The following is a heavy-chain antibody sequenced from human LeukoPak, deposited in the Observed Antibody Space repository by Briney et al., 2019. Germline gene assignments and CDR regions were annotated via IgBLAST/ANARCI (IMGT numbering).Heavy chain of an antibody. V-gene: IGHV3-48*03. CDR2: ISSSGSTI. Sequence: GGSLRLSCAASGFTFSSYEMNWVRQAPGKGLEWVSYISSSGSTIYYADSVKGRFTISGDNAKNSLYLQMNSLRAEDTAAYYCARDVGQQLGPVFDYWGQGTLVTVSS. CDR3: ARDVGQQLGPVFDY. D-gene: IGHD6-13*01. J-gene: IGHJ4*02. CDR1: GFTFSSYE.